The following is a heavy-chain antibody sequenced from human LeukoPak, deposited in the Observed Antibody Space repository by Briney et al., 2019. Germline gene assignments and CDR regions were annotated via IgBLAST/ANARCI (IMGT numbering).Heavy chain of an antibody. CDR2: IQNSGTT. CDR1: GAFISTYY. Sequence: SETLSHSCTVSGAFISTYYWSWIRQPPGKGLEWIGYIQNSGTTNHNPSLQSRVTISVDMSKNQFSLRLSSVTAADTAVYYCARHGSSWSFAYWGQASLVTVSS. CDR3: ARHGSSWSFAY. V-gene: IGHV4-59*08. J-gene: IGHJ1*01. D-gene: IGHD6-13*01.